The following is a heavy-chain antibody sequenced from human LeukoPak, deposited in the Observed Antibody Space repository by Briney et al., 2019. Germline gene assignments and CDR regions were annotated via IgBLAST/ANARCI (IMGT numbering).Heavy chain of an antibody. CDR2: IYYSGST. V-gene: IGHV4-59*13. Sequence: SETLSLTCSVSGDSLRSYYGGWIRRPPGRGLEWVGYIYYSGSTNYNPSPKSRVTISIDTSKNQFSLNLCSVTAADTAVNYCETDTGRRFAYWGLGALVTVSS. J-gene: IGHJ4*02. CDR3: ETDTGRRFAY. D-gene: IGHD1-26*01. CDR1: GDSLRSYY.